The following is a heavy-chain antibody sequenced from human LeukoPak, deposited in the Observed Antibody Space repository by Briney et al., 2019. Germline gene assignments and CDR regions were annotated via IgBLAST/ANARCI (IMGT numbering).Heavy chain of an antibody. CDR2: TYYRSKWYN. Sequence: SQTLSLTCVVSGDSVSSKNGAWNWIRQSPSRGLEWLGRTYYRSKWYNDYADSMEGRMTLSQDTSKNQYSLHLNSVTPDDTAVYYCARDFGTTGWHTFDYWGQGTLVTVSS. V-gene: IGHV6-1*01. CDR3: ARDFGTTGWHTFDY. D-gene: IGHD6-19*01. J-gene: IGHJ4*02. CDR1: GDSVSSKNGA.